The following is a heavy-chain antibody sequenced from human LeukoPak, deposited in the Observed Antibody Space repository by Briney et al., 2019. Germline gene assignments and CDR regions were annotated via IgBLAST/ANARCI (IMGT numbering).Heavy chain of an antibody. D-gene: IGHD2-8*01. V-gene: IGHV3-30*02. CDR1: GFTFSSYG. J-gene: IGHJ6*03. CDR2: IRYDGSNK. CDR3: AKAQVGYCTNGVCYNRAQYYYYYMDV. Sequence: GGSLRLSCAASGFTFSSYGMHWVRQAPGKGLEWVAFIRYDGSNKDYADSVKGRFPISRDNSKNTLYLQMNSLRAEDTAVYYCAKAQVGYCTNGVCYNRAQYYYYYMDVWGKGTTVTVSS.